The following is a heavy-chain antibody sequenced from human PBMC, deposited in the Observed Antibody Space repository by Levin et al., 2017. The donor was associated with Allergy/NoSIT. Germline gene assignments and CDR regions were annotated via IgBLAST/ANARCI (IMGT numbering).Heavy chain of an antibody. J-gene: IGHJ5*02. D-gene: IGHD6-6*01. CDR3: ARGSGRDGRAARPGKFLGGPFDP. CDR1: GGSFSGYY. Sequence: GSLRLSCAVYGGSFSGYYWSWIRQPPGKGLEWIGEINHSGSTNYNPSLKSRVTISVDTSKNQFSLKLSSVTAADTAVYYCARGSGRDGRAARPGKFLGGPFDPWGQGTLVTVSS. CDR2: INHSGST. V-gene: IGHV4-34*01.